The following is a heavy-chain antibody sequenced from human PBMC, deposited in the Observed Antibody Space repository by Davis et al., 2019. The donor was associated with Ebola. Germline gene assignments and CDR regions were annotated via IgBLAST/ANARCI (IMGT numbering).Heavy chain of an antibody. CDR2: ITPSSGST. CDR1: GYIFTNYY. J-gene: IGHJ4*02. D-gene: IGHD2-2*01. Sequence: ASVKVSCKASGYIFTNYYLHWVRQAPGQGLEWMGLITPSSGSTTYAQGFQGRVTMTRDTSTCTVFMDLSSLRSEDTAVYYCARSHCSATNCYGAFDYWGQGTLVTVSS. V-gene: IGHV1-46*01. CDR3: ARSHCSATNCYGAFDY.